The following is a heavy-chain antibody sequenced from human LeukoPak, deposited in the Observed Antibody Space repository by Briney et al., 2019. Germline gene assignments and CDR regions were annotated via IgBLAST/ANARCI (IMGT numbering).Heavy chain of an antibody. CDR2: IDPSGGST. CDR3: ARDGSGSGRPYYGY. V-gene: IGHV1-46*01. Sequence: ASVKVSCKASGYTFTGYSMHWVRQAPGQGLEWMGIIDPSGGSTRFEQRFQGRVTMTRDTSTSTVYMDLSSLRSDDTAVYYCARDGSGSGRPYYGYWGQGTLVTVSS. J-gene: IGHJ4*02. D-gene: IGHD3-10*01. CDR1: GYTFTGYS.